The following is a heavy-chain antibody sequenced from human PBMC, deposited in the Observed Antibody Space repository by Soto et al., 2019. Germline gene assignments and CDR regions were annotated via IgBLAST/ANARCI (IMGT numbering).Heavy chain of an antibody. J-gene: IGHJ4*02. V-gene: IGHV1-8*01. D-gene: IGHD4-17*01. CDR3: ARGTGEAFGDLGGVDY. Sequence: QVQLVQSGAEVKKPGASVKVSCEASGYTFTKYDINWVRQASGQGLEWVGWMNPNSGHTGYAQRFPGRVTMTMNTSIRTAYMELSSLRSEDAAVYYCARGTGEAFGDLGGVDYWGQGTLVTVSS. CDR2: MNPNSGHT. CDR1: GYTFTKYD.